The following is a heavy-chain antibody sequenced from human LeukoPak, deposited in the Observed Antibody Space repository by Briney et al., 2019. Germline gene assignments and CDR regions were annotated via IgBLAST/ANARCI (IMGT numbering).Heavy chain of an antibody. D-gene: IGHD3-3*01. J-gene: IGHJ5*02. V-gene: IGHV4-59*01. CDR1: GGSISSYY. CDR2: IYYSGRT. Sequence: PSETLSLTCTVSGGSISSYYWSWIRQPPGKGLEWIGYIYYSGRTNYNPSLKSRITILVDTSKNQFSLKLSSVTAADTAVYYCARAETQYYDFWSGYHNWFGPWGQGTLVTVSS. CDR3: ARAETQYYDFWSGYHNWFGP.